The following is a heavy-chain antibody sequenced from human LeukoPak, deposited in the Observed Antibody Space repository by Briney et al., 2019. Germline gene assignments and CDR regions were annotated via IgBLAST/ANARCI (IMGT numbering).Heavy chain of an antibody. J-gene: IGHJ6*03. V-gene: IGHV3-48*01. CDR2: ISSGSSPK. D-gene: IGHD1-26*01. CDR3: ARGGHNYYMDV. CDR1: GFAFDIYG. Sequence: GGSLRLSCAASGFAFDIYGMNWIRQAPGKGLEWVSLISSGSSPKYYADSVRGRFTISRDNSKNTLYLQMNSLRAEDTAVYYCARGGHNYYMDVWGKGTTVTVPS.